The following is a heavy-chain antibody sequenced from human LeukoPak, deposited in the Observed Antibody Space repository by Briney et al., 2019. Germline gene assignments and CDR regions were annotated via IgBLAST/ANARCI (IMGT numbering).Heavy chain of an antibody. CDR2: INPKSGRT. CDR3: ARETSSRYFDN. CDR1: GYTFTNYD. Sequence: ASVKVSCKTSGYTFTNYDINWVRQATGQGLEWMGWINPKSGRTGYAQNFQGRVTITRSTSISIAYMELSSLSSEDTAVYYCARETSSRYFDNWGQGTLLTVSS. J-gene: IGHJ4*02. V-gene: IGHV1-8*03.